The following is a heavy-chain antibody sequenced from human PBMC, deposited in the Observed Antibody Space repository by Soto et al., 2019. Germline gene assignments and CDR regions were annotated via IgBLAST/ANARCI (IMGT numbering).Heavy chain of an antibody. CDR2: INHSGST. J-gene: IGHJ5*02. CDR1: VGSFSGYY. V-gene: IGHV4-34*01. CDR3: ARGSWPGSFEP. Sequence: SETLSLTCAFYVGSFSGYYWSCIRQPPGKGLEWIGEINHSGSTNYNPSLKSRVTISVDTSKNQFSLKLSSVTAADTAVYYCARGSWPGSFEPWGQGTLVNVSS.